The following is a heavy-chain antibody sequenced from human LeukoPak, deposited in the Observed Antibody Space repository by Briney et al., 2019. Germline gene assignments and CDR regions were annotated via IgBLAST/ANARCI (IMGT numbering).Heavy chain of an antibody. CDR2: ISSSSSYI. V-gene: IGHV3-21*01. J-gene: IGHJ4*02. D-gene: IGHD3-9*01. CDR1: GFTFSSYS. CDR3: ARNYYDILTAEARGLYYFDY. Sequence: AGGSLRLSCAASGFTFSSYSMNWVRQAPGKGLEWVSSISSSSSYIYYADSVKGRFTISRDNAKNSLYLQMNSLRAEDTAVYYCARNYYDILTAEARGLYYFDYWGQGALVTVSS.